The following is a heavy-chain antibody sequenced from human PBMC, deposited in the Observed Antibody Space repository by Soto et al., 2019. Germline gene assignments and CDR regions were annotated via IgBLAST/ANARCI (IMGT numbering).Heavy chain of an antibody. CDR1: GDSVTSGYYY. Sequence: SSETLSLTCTVSGDSVTSGYYYWSWIRQPPGKGLEWIGYIYYIGNTKYSPSLKSRVAISLDTSHKQFSLKLSSVTAADTAVYYCARPLGVVAATSDNWFDPWGQGTLVTVSS. CDR3: ARPLGVVAATSDNWFDP. D-gene: IGHD2-15*01. V-gene: IGHV4-61*01. J-gene: IGHJ5*02. CDR2: IYYIGNT.